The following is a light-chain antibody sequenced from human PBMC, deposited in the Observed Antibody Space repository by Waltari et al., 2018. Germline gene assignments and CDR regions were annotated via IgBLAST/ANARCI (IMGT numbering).Light chain of an antibody. CDR2: RNN. Sequence: QSVLTQPPSASGTPGQTVTIPCSGVDSNIARNSDNRYQKFPGAAPKLLIFRNNQRPSGVPDRFSGSKSGTSASLAISGLQSEDESDYFCAAWDDSRNGWVFGEGTKVAVL. V-gene: IGLV1-44*01. CDR1: DSNIARNS. J-gene: IGLJ3*02. CDR3: AAWDDSRNGWV.